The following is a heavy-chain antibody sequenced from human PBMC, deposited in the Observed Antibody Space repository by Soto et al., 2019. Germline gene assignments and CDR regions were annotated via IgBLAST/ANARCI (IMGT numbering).Heavy chain of an antibody. CDR3: ARVLPQFDP. Sequence: QVQLVQSGAEVKKPRASVKVSCKASGYTFTSYGISWVRQAPGQGLEWMGWINAYNSNTNYAQKLQGRVAMTTDTSTRTAYMQLRSLRSNDTAVYYCARVLPQFDPWGQGTLVTVSS. V-gene: IGHV1-18*01. CDR2: INAYNSNT. CDR1: GYTFTSYG. J-gene: IGHJ5*02.